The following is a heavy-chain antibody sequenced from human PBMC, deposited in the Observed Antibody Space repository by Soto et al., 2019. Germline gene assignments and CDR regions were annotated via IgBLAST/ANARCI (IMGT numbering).Heavy chain of an antibody. CDR3: ARGSSGYISSWYYFDY. J-gene: IGHJ4*02. CDR1: GFTFTDYA. D-gene: IGHD6-13*01. Sequence: XGSLRLSCSASGFTFTDYALSWVRQAPGKGLEWVATISGIGGSTYLADSVKGRLSISRDNSKNTVSLLMNSLRAEDTAVYFCARGSSGYISSWYYFDYWGRGTLVTVSS. CDR2: ISGIGGST. V-gene: IGHV3-23*01.